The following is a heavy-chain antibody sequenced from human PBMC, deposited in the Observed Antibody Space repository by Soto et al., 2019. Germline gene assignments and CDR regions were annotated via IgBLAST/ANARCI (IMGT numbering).Heavy chain of an antibody. Sequence: PWGSLRLSCAASGFTFISYAMILVRHSPFKGLEWVSAISGSGGSTYYADSVKGRFTISRDNSKNTLYLQMNSLRAEDTAVYYCAKDRGDYGYYYGMDVWGQGTTVTVSS. CDR2: ISGSGGST. CDR3: AKDRGDYGYYYGMDV. D-gene: IGHD4-17*01. V-gene: IGHV3-23*01. J-gene: IGHJ6*02. CDR1: GFTFISYA.